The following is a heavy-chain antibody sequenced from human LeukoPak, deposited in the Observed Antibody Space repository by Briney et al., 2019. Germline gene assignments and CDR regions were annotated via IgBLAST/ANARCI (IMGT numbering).Heavy chain of an antibody. V-gene: IGHV3-23*05. Sequence: GGSLRLSCVASGFVFRSYGMNWVRQAPGKGLEWVSGIYTNGRDTRYADSVKGRYTISRDNSKNTLYLQMHSLRVEDTAVYYCAHLVWEYVGGLDVWGQGTTVTVSS. CDR1: GFVFRSYG. CDR2: IYTNGRDT. D-gene: IGHD3/OR15-3a*01. CDR3: AHLVWEYVGGLDV. J-gene: IGHJ6*02.